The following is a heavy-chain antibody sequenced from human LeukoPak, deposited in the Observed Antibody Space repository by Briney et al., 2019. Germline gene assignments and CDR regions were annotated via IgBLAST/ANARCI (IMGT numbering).Heavy chain of an antibody. V-gene: IGHV3-33*01. J-gene: IGHJ6*04. CDR2: IWCDGSNK. Sequence: GRSLRLSCAASGFTFSSYGMHWVRQAPGKGLEWVAVIWCDGSNKYYADSVKGRFTISRDNSKNTLYLQMNSLRAEDTAVYYCARDGYYGSGSQTYYYYYYGMDVWGKGTTVTVSS. CDR1: GFTFSSYG. CDR3: ARDGYYGSGSQTYYYYYYGMDV. D-gene: IGHD3-10*01.